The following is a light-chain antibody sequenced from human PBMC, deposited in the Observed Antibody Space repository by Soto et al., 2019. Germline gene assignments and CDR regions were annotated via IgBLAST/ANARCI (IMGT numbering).Light chain of an antibody. CDR3: QPYGSSFT. CDR2: GAS. CDR1: QSVSSNY. J-gene: IGKJ4*01. V-gene: IGKV3-20*01. Sequence: IVVTQSPGPLSLSPGERATLSCRASQSVSSNYLAWYQQKPGQAPRLLMYGASRRATGIPDRFSGSGSGTDFTLTISRLEPEDFAVYYCQPYGSSFTFGGGTKVEIK.